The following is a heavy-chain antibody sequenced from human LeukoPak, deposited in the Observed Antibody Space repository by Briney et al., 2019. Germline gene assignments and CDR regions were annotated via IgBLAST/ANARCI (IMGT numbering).Heavy chain of an antibody. CDR2: IFYSGTT. J-gene: IGHJ4*02. CDR1: GGSISSTAYY. D-gene: IGHD1-14*01. Sequence: PSETLSLTCTASGGSISSTAYYWVWIRQPPGKGLEWIGTIFYSGTTYYNPSLKSRLTISVDTSKNQFSLRLNSVTAADTAIYYCARRLGTYNPYFDSWGQGTLVTVSS. V-gene: IGHV4-39*01. CDR3: ARRLGTYNPYFDS.